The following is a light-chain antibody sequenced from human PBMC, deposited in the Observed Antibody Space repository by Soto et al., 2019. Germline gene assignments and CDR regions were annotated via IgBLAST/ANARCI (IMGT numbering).Light chain of an antibody. Sequence: DIQMTHSPSYVSAFWLSIVTITCRSSQTISSWLAWYQQKPGKAPKLLIYKASTLKSGVPSRFSGSGSGTEFTLTISSLQPDDFATYYCQHYNSYSEAFGQGTKVDIK. CDR2: KAS. CDR3: QHYNSYSEA. J-gene: IGKJ1*01. CDR1: QTISSW. V-gene: IGKV1-5*03.